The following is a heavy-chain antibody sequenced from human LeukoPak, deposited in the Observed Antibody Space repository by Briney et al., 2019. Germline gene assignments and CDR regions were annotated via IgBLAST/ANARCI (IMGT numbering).Heavy chain of an antibody. CDR3: ARAPCSTTRCSLLDYYMDV. Sequence: PSQTLSLTCIVSGDSISSGDSYWSWIRQAPRKGLEWIGYIYDSGTTSYNPSIKSRITISVDTSKNQFSLNLTSVTAADTAVYYCARAPCSTTRCSLLDYYMDVWGKGTTVTVSS. CDR2: IYDSGTT. D-gene: IGHD2-2*01. V-gene: IGHV4-30-4*08. CDR1: GDSISSGDSY. J-gene: IGHJ6*03.